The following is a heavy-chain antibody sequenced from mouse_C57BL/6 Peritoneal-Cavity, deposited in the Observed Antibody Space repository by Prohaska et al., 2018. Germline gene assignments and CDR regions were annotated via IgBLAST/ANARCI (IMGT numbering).Heavy chain of an antibody. CDR2: ISSGSRTI. V-gene: IGHV5-17*01. CDR3: ARVHGSAWFAY. J-gene: IGHJ3*01. Sequence: EVQLVESGGGLVKPGGYLKLSCAASGFTFSDYGMHWVRQGPENGLEWVAYISSGSRTIYYADTVKGRFTISRDNAKNTLFLQMTSLRSEDTAMYYCARVHGSAWFAYWGQGTLVTVSA. CDR1: GFTFSDYG. D-gene: IGHD2-2*01.